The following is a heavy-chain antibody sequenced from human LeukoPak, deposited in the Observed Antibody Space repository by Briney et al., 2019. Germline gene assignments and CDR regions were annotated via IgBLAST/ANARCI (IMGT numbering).Heavy chain of an antibody. D-gene: IGHD5-24*01. CDR1: GGSFSGYY. CDR3: ARGPAGIHGLHRGWFDP. CDR2: ISHSGST. Sequence: SETLSLTCAVYGGSFSGYYWSWIRQPPGKVLEWIGEISHSGSTNYNPSLKSRVTISVDTSKNQFSLKLSSVTAADTAVYYCARGPAGIHGLHRGWFDPWGQGTLVTVSS. V-gene: IGHV4-34*01. J-gene: IGHJ5*02.